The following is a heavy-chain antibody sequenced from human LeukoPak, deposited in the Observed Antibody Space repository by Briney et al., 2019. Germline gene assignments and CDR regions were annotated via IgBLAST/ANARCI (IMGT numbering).Heavy chain of an antibody. CDR2: IYHSGNT. CDR1: GNSISSGYF. Sequence: PSETLSLTCSVSGNSISSGYFWGWIRQPPGKGLEWIGSIYHSGNTYYNPSLKSRVTTSVDTSKNQFSLKLSSVSAADTAVYYCAREVRAQHAFDIWGQGTMVTVSS. J-gene: IGHJ3*02. CDR3: AREVRAQHAFDI. V-gene: IGHV4-38-2*02.